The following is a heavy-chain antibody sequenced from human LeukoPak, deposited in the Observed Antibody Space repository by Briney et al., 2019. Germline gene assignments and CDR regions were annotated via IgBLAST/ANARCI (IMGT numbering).Heavy chain of an antibody. Sequence: SQTLSLTCAISGESVSSTGASWNWIRQSPSRGLGWLGRTYYRSQWYYEYALSVKSRIIVAPDTSKNQFSLQLNSMTPEDTAVYYCVRGNYNFDYWGQGSLVTVSS. D-gene: IGHD5-24*01. J-gene: IGHJ4*02. V-gene: IGHV6-1*01. CDR1: GESVSSTGAS. CDR2: TYYRSQWYY. CDR3: VRGNYNFDY.